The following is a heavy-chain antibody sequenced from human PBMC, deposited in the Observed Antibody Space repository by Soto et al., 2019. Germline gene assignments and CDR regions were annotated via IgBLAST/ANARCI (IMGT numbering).Heavy chain of an antibody. D-gene: IGHD5-12*01. CDR1: GYTFFTYD. Sequence: QVHLVQSGVEVKTPGASVKVSCQASGYTFFTYDISWVRQAPGQGLEWMGWISTYSGDTKYAQKFQGRVTMTTDTSTTTAYLELRSLRSDDSAVYYCARHHGPTTSENWFDPWGPGHLVNVSS. CDR2: ISTYSGDT. V-gene: IGHV1-18*01. CDR3: ARHHGPTTSENWFDP. J-gene: IGHJ5*02.